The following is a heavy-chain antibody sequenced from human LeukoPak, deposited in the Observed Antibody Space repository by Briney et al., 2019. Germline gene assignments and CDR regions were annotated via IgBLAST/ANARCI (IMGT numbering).Heavy chain of an antibody. Sequence: GGSLRLSCAASGFTFSDYYMSWIRQAPGKGLEWVSYISSSGSTIYYADSVKGRFTISRDNAKNSLYLQMNSLRVDDTAVYYCARDRLHYGEYEKTLDYWGQGTLVTVSS. CDR3: ARDRLHYGEYEKTLDY. V-gene: IGHV3-11*04. D-gene: IGHD4-17*01. CDR1: GFTFSDYY. CDR2: ISSSGSTI. J-gene: IGHJ4*02.